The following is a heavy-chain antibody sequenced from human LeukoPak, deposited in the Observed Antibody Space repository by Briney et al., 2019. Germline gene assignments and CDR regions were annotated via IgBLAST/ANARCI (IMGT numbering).Heavy chain of an antibody. CDR3: ARRRSAAENFDY. Sequence: SETLSLTCTVSGGSISSYYWSWIRQPPGKGLEWIGYIHYSGSTNYNPSLKGRVTISVDTSKNQVSLKLSSVTAADTAVYYCARRRSAAENFDYWGQGTLVTVPS. D-gene: IGHD6-13*01. CDR2: IHYSGST. V-gene: IGHV4-59*08. J-gene: IGHJ4*02. CDR1: GGSISSYY.